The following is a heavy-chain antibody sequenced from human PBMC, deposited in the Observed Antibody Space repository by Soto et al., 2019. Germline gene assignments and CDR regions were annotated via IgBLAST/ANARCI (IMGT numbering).Heavy chain of an antibody. D-gene: IGHD6-6*01. Sequence: QITLKESGPTLVKPTQTLALTCTFSGFSLSTSGVGVGWIRQPPGKALAWLALIYWDDDKRYSPSLKSRLTITKDTSKNQVVLTMTNMDAVDTATYYCAHSAARPYFFHYGMDVWGQGTTVTVSS. CDR1: GFSLSTSGVG. CDR3: AHSAARPYFFHYGMDV. V-gene: IGHV2-5*02. CDR2: IYWDDDK. J-gene: IGHJ6*02.